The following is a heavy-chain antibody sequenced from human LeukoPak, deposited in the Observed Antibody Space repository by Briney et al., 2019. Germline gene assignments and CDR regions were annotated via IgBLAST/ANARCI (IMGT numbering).Heavy chain of an antibody. D-gene: IGHD3-22*01. CDR2: INPKSGGT. Sequence: SVKVSCKASGYTFTGYYMHWVRQAPGQGLEGMGRINPKSGGTNYAQKCQGRVTMTRDTSISTAYMELSRLRSDDTAVYYCAREMYYYDSSGYYPSDYWGQGTLVTVSS. J-gene: IGHJ4*02. V-gene: IGHV1-2*06. CDR1: GYTFTGYY. CDR3: AREMYYYDSSGYYPSDY.